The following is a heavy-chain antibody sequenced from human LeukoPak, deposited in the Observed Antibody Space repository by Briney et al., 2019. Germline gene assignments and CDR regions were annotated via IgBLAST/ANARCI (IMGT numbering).Heavy chain of an antibody. Sequence: GGSLRLSCTTSGFTFGDYTMHWVRQAPGRGLEWVAVISYEGGAENSADSVRGRFTISRDNSKNTLYLQMNTLRLEDTGVYYCAKEVTPREDYGMDVWGQGTTVIVSS. CDR3: AKEVTPREDYGMDV. CDR2: ISYEGGAE. CDR1: GFTFGDYT. J-gene: IGHJ6*02. V-gene: IGHV3-30*18. D-gene: IGHD2-21*02.